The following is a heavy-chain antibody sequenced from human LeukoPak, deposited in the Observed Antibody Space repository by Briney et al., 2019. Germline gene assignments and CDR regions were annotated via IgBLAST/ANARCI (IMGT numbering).Heavy chain of an antibody. CDR2: IYGSGGT. V-gene: IGHV4-4*07. D-gene: IGHD3-3*01. J-gene: IGHJ6*03. CDR1: GGSISSYY. Sequence: PSETLSLTCTVSGGSISSYYWSWIRQPAGKGLEWIGRIYGSGGTNYNSSLKSRVTMSADTSKNQFSLKLSSVTAADTAVYYCAREGITIFGVVISYYMDVWGKGTTVTVSS. CDR3: AREGITIFGVVISYYMDV.